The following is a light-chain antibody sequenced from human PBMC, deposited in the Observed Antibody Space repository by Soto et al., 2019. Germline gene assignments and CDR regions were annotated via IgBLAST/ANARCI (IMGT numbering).Light chain of an antibody. CDR2: DVS. Sequence: QPVLTQPASVSGSPGQSITISCSGSSSDIINYNYVSWYQQHPGQAPKLMIYDVSNRPSGISNRFSGSKSGNTASLTISGLQAEDEADYYCSSKTSTSTLLFGGGTKVTVL. V-gene: IGLV2-14*03. J-gene: IGLJ2*01. CDR1: SSDIINYNY. CDR3: SSKTSTSTLL.